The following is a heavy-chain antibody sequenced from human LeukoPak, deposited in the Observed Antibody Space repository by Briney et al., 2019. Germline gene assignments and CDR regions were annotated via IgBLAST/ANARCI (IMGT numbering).Heavy chain of an antibody. D-gene: IGHD6-13*01. CDR3: VRSQYSSSS. CDR1: GFSFSTDW. J-gene: IGHJ5*02. CDR2: IKQDGSEK. V-gene: IGHV3-7*01. Sequence: GGSLRLSCAASGFSFSTDWMSWVRQAPAKGLEWVANIKQDGSEKHYVDSVKGRFTISRDNAKNSLYLQMSSLRVEDTAVYYCVRSQYSSSSWGQGTLVTVSS.